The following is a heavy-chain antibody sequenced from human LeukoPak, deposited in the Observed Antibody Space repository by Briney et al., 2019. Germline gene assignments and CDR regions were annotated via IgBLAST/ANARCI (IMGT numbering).Heavy chain of an antibody. D-gene: IGHD3-10*01. V-gene: IGHV5-51*01. Sequence: GESLKTSCKGSGYSFTSYWIGWVRQMHGKGLEWMGINYPGDSDTRYRPSFQGQVTISADKSIITAYLQWSSLKASDTAMYYCARLPDYYGSGNDYWGQGTLVTVSS. CDR1: GYSFTSYW. CDR3: ARLPDYYGSGNDY. CDR2: NYPGDSDT. J-gene: IGHJ4*02.